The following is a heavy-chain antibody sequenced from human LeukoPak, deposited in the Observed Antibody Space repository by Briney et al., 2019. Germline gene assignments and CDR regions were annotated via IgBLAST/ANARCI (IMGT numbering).Heavy chain of an antibody. J-gene: IGHJ4*02. CDR1: GFTFSSYA. CDR3: AKDQGSHGDY. V-gene: IGHV3-23*01. CDR2: ISGSGGST. Sequence: TGGSLRLSCAASGFTFSSYAMSWVRQAPGKGLGWVSAISGSGGSTYYADSVKGRFTISRGNSKNTLYLQMNSLRAEDTAVYYCAKDQGSHGDYWGQGTLVTVSS.